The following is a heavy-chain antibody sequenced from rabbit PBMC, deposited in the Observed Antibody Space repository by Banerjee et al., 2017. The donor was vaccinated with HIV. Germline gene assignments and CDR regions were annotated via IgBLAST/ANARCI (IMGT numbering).Heavy chain of an antibody. V-gene: IGHV1S40*01. Sequence: QSLEESGGDLVKPGASLTLTCTASGFSFSDKAVMCWVRQAPGKGLEWIASIYINNPTTYYATWARGRFTISKTSSTTVTLQMTSLTVADMATYFCARDTGSSFSSYGMDLWGPGTLVTVS. CDR2: IYINNPTT. CDR1: GFSFSDKAV. CDR3: ARDTGSSFSSYGMDL. J-gene: IGHJ6*01. D-gene: IGHD8-1*01.